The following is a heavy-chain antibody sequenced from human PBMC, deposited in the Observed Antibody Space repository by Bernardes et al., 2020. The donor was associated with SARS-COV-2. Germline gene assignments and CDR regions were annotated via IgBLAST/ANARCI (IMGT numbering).Heavy chain of an antibody. CDR3: AGGNSPYYFDY. CDR1: GGSISSGDYY. V-gene: IGHV4-31*01. J-gene: IGHJ4*02. D-gene: IGHD3-16*01. Sequence: SETLSLTCTVSGGSISSGDYYWTWIRQHPEKGLEWIGYISYSGSAYYNPSLKSLVTISVDTSKNQFSLKLSSVTAADTAVYYCAGGNSPYYFDYWGLGTLVVVSS. CDR2: ISYSGSA.